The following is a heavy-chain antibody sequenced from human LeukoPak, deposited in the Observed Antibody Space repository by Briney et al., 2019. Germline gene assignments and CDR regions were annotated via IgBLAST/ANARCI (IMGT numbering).Heavy chain of an antibody. CDR2: ITGSGSGGYA. J-gene: IGHJ4*02. D-gene: IGHD3-22*01. V-gene: IGHV3-23*01. CDR1: GFTFSSYA. CDR3: AKNYHSGDNYSSYFDY. Sequence: GGSLRLSCAASGFTFSSYAMAWVRQAPGKGLEWVLAITGSGSGGYAFYADSVKGRFTISRDNSQTTLFLQMNSLRAEDTAVYYCAKNYHSGDNYSSYFDYWGQGTLVTVSS.